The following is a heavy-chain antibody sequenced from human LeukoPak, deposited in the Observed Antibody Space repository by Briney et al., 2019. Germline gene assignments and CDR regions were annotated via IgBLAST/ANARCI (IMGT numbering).Heavy chain of an antibody. CDR1: GFTFSSYE. Sequence: GGSLRLSCAASGFTFSSYEMNWVRHAPGKGLEWVSYISSSGSTIYYADSVKGRFTISRDNAKNSLYLQMNSLRAEDTAVYYCARFVTYGSGSYYGDGMDVWGQGTTVTVSS. J-gene: IGHJ6*02. D-gene: IGHD3-10*01. CDR2: ISSSGSTI. V-gene: IGHV3-48*03. CDR3: ARFVTYGSGSYYGDGMDV.